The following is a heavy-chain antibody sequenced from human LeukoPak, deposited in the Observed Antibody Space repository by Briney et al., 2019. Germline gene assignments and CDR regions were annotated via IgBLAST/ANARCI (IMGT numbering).Heavy chain of an antibody. CDR1: GFTFSSYG. J-gene: IGHJ4*02. Sequence: GGSLRLSCAASGFTFSSYGMHWVRQAPGKGLEWVAVIWYDGSNKYYADSVKGRFTISRDNSKNTLYLQMNSLRAEDTAVYYCARGWGDYDILTGIGYWGQGTLVTVSS. CDR3: ARGWGDYDILTGIGY. D-gene: IGHD3-9*01. V-gene: IGHV3-33*08. CDR2: IWYDGSNK.